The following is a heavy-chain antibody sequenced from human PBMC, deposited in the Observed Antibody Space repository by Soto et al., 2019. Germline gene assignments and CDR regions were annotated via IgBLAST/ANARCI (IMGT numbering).Heavy chain of an antibody. D-gene: IGHD2-21*02. J-gene: IGHJ3*02. CDR3: ARHGGAYCGGDCYLRGADSNAFDI. CDR2: IIPIFGTA. V-gene: IGHV1-69*13. Sequence: SVKVSCKASGGTFSSYAISWVRQAPGQGLEWMGGIIPIFGTANYAQKFQGRVTITADESTSTAYMELSSLRSEDTAVYYCARHGGAYCGGDCYLRGADSNAFDIWGQGTMVTVPS. CDR1: GGTFSSYA.